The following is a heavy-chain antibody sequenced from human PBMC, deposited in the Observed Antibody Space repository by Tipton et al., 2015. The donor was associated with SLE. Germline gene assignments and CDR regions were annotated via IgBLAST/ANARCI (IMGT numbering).Heavy chain of an antibody. CDR3: ARRGGDALDI. CDR2: NYYSGST. V-gene: IGHV4-59*01. J-gene: IGHJ3*02. CDR1: GGSISSYY. D-gene: IGHD6-25*01. Sequence: LRLSCTVSGGSISSYYWSWIRQPPGKGLEWIGYNYYSGSTNYNPSLKSRVTISVDTSKNQFSLKLSSVTAADTAVYYCARRGGDALDIWGQGTMVTVSS.